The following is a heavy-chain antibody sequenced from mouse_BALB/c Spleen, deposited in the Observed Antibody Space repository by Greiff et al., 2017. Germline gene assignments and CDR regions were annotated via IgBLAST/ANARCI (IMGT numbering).Heavy chain of an antibody. D-gene: IGHD1-1*02. Sequence: EVHLVESGGGLVKPGGSLKLSCAASGFTFSSYAMSWVRQTPEKRLEWVASISSGGSTYYPDSVKGRFTISRDNARNILYLQMSSLRSEDTAMYYCARGRVAVFDYWGQGTTLTVSS. J-gene: IGHJ2*01. V-gene: IGHV5-6-5*01. CDR2: ISSGGST. CDR3: ARGRVAVFDY. CDR1: GFTFSSYA.